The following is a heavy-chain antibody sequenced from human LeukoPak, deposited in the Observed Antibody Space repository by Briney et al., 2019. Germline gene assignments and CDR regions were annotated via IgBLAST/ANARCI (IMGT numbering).Heavy chain of an antibody. CDR3: ARAGSSIVVVPNWFDP. CDR2: MYHNGST. CDR1: GYSISSDYY. V-gene: IGHV4-38-2*02. D-gene: IGHD2-2*01. J-gene: IGHJ5*02. Sequence: SETLSLTCTVSGYSISSDYYWGWIRQPPGKGLEWIGSMYHNGSTYYNPSLKSRVTISVDTSKNQFSLKLSSVTAADTAVYYCARAGSSIVVVPNWFDPWGQGTLVTVSS.